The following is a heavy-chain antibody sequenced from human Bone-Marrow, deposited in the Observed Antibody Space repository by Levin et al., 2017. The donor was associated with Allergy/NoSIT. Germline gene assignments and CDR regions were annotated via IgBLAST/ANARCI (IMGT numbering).Heavy chain of an antibody. CDR2: IYSGGRA. CDR3: ASGYCSGDDCYAEGLDY. CDR1: GFAVSSHY. D-gene: IGHD2-15*01. J-gene: IGHJ4*02. Sequence: PGESLKISCAISGFAVSSHYMSWVRQAPGRGLEWVSIIYSGGRALYADSVKGRFTISRDFSKNALYLQMNSLRVDDTSVYYCASGYCSGDDCYAEGLDYWGQGILVTVSS. V-gene: IGHV3-66*01.